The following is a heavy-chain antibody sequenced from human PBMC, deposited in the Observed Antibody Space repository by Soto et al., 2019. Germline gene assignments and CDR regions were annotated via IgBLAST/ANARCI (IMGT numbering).Heavy chain of an antibody. CDR3: ARRNAFDI. CDR1: GFTLSSDW. J-gene: IGHJ3*02. Sequence: EVQLVESGGGLVQPGGSLSLYCAPSGFTLSSDWMNWVRQAPGKGLEWVANIKEDGSEKYYVDSVKGRFTISRDNAKDALYLQMNSLRVEDTAVYYCARRNAFDIWGQGTMVTVSS. CDR2: IKEDGSEK. V-gene: IGHV3-7*05.